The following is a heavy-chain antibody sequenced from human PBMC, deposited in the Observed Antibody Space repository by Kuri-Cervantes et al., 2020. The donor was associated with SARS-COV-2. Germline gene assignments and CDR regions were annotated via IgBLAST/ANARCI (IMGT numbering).Heavy chain of an antibody. CDR1: GGSLGSGSYY. J-gene: IGHJ4*02. CDR2: IYYSGSA. V-gene: IGHV4-39*01. CDR3: ARHLRGIVVVVAAFDY. Sequence: SETLSLTCTVSGGSLGSGSYYWTWVRQPPGKGLEWLGNIYYSGSAFYNPSLKSRVTIFVDTSKNQFSLKLSSVTAADTAVYYCARHLRGIVVVVAAFDYWGQGTLVTVSS. D-gene: IGHD2-15*01.